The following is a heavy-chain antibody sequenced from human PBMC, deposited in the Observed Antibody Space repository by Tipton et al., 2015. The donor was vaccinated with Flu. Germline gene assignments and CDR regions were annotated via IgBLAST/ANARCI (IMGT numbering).Heavy chain of an antibody. D-gene: IGHD6-19*01. Sequence: SLRLSCAASGFTFSSYWMSWVRQAPGKGLEWMANIIQDGSEKHSADSVKGRFTISRDNAKNSVYLQMNSLRAEDTAVYYCGRGGYSSAWYEDYRGQGTLVTVSS. CDR1: GFTFSSYW. V-gene: IGHV3-7*01. CDR2: IIQDGSEK. J-gene: IGHJ4*02. CDR3: GRGGYSSAWYEDY.